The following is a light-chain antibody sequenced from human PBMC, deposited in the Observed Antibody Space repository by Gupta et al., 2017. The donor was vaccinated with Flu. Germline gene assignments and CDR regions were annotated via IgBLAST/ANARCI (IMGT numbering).Light chain of an antibody. Sequence: SSVGNNNVTLYQQLPGTAPKALIYDNSRRPSGISDRFSGSKSGTSATLGITGLQTGDEADYYCGTWDGSLFTWVFGGGTKLTVL. CDR3: GTWDGSLFTWV. V-gene: IGLV1-51*01. J-gene: IGLJ3*02. CDR2: DNS. CDR1: SSVGNNN.